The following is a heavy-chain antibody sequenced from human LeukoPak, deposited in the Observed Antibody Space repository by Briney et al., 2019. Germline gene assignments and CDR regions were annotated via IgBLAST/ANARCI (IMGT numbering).Heavy chain of an antibody. CDR2: FDPEDGET. D-gene: IGHD3-10*01. CDR3: AADRVLMLFGELSGALDI. Sequence: ASVQVSCKASGYSLTESSMYWVRQAAGKGLEWMGGFDPEDGETIYAQKFQGRVTMTEDTSADTAYMELSSLRSEDTAVYYCAADRVLMLFGELSGALDIWGEGTMVTVSS. V-gene: IGHV1-24*01. J-gene: IGHJ3*02. CDR1: GYSLTESS.